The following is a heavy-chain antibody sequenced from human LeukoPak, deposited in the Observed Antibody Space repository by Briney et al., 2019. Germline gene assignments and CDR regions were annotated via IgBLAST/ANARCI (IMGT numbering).Heavy chain of an antibody. D-gene: IGHD6-19*01. CDR1: EFTFSSYS. CDR2: ISSSSSYI. V-gene: IGHV3-21*01. CDR3: ARRQIAVAGNDY. J-gene: IGHJ4*02. Sequence: GGSLRLSCAASEFTFSSYSMNWVRQAPGKGLEWVSSISSSSSYIYYADSVKGRFTISRDNAKNSLYLQMNSLRAEDTAVCYCARRQIAVAGNDYWGQGTLVTVSS.